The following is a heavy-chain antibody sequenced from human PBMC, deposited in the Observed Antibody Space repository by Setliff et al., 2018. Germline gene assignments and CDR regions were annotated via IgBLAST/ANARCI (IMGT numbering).Heavy chain of an antibody. D-gene: IGHD2-15*01. CDR3: ARRRGYCSGGSCYVPY. CDR1: GGTFSSYA. V-gene: IGHV1-69*06. CDR2: IIPIFGTA. J-gene: IGHJ4*02. Sequence: SVKVSCKASGGTFSSYAISWVRQAPGQGLEWMGRIIPIFGTANYAQKFQGRVTITADKSTSTAYMELSSLRSEDTAVYYCARRRGYCSGGSCYVPYWGQGTLVTVSS.